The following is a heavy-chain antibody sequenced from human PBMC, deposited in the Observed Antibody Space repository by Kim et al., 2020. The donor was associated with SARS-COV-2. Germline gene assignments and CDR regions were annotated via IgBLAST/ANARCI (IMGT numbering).Heavy chain of an antibody. CDR2: INPSGGST. J-gene: IGHJ5*02. D-gene: IGHD6-13*01. CDR1: GYTFTSYY. V-gene: IGHV1-46*01. CDR3: ARDRVIAAAGTSWFDP. Sequence: ASVKVSCKASGYTFTSYYMHWVRQAPGQGLEWMGIINPSGGSTSYAQKFQGRVTMTRDTSTSTVYMELSSLRSEDTAVYYCARDRVIAAAGTSWFDPWGQGTLVTVSS.